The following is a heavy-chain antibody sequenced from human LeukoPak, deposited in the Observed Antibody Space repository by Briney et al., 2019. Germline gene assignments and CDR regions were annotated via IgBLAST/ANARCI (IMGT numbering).Heavy chain of an antibody. J-gene: IGHJ4*02. Sequence: PGGSLRLSCAASGFTFDDYAMHWVRQAPGKGLEWVSGISWNSGSIGYADSVKGRFTISRDNAKNSLYLQMNSLRAEDTALYYCARGSYFDYWGRGTLVTVSS. CDR2: ISWNSGSI. D-gene: IGHD3-16*01. CDR3: ARGSYFDY. V-gene: IGHV3-9*01. CDR1: GFTFDDYA.